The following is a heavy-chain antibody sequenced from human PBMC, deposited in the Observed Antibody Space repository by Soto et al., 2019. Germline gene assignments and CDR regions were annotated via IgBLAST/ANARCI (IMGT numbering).Heavy chain of an antibody. J-gene: IGHJ6*02. CDR1: GGSISSGGYY. V-gene: IGHV4-39*01. CDR3: ARQYYYGSGSYYYGMDV. CDR2: IYYSGST. D-gene: IGHD3-10*01. Sequence: SETLSLTCTVSGGSISSGGYYWGWIRQPPGKGLEWIGSIYYSGSTYYNPSLKSRVTISVDTSKNQFSLKLSSVTAADTAVYYCARQYYYGSGSYYYGMDVWGQGTTVTVSS.